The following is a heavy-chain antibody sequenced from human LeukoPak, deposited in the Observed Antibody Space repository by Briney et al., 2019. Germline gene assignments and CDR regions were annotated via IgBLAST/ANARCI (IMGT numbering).Heavy chain of an antibody. CDR3: ARGPSLGELSSPFYY. J-gene: IGHJ4*02. V-gene: IGHV1-69*05. Sequence: ASVKVSCKASGGTFSSYAITWVRRAPGQGLEWMGGIIPIFGTANYAQKLQGRVTITTDESTSTAYMELSSLRSEDTAVYYCARGPSLGELSSPFYYWGQGTLVTVSS. CDR1: GGTFSSYA. D-gene: IGHD3-16*02. CDR2: IIPIFGTA.